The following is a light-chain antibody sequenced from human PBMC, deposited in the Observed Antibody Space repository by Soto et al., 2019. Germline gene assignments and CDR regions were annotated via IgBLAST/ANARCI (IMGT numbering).Light chain of an antibody. CDR3: SSYTRSNTRV. V-gene: IGLV2-14*01. CDR2: EVN. J-gene: IGLJ3*02. CDR1: SSDVGGYNY. Sequence: QSALTQPASVSGSPGQSITISCTGTSSDVGGYNYVSWYQQHPGKAPKLMIYEVNNQPSGVSNRFSGSKSGNTASLTISGLQAEHEADYFCSSYTRSNTRVFGGGTKLTVL.